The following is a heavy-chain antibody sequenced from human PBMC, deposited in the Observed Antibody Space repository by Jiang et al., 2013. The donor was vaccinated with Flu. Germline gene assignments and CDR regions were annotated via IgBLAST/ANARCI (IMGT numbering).Heavy chain of an antibody. Sequence: EVKKPGASMKVSCKTSGYTFSGYHMHWVRQAPGQGLEWMGWIHPNSGDTKYAQKFQGRVTMTRDTSINTAYMELSRLRSDDTAVYYCCILSVRTDFVEYYYDGRDVWGQGTTVTVSS. CDR1: GYTFSGYH. V-gene: IGHV1-2*02. J-gene: IGHJ6*02. D-gene: IGHD5/OR15-5a*01. CDR3: CILSVRTDFVEYYYDGRDV. CDR2: IHPNSGDT.